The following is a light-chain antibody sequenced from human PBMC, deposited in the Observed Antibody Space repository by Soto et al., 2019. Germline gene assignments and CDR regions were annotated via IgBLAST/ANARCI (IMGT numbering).Light chain of an antibody. V-gene: IGKV3-11*01. CDR2: GAS. J-gene: IGKJ2*01. CDR1: QSVSSY. Sequence: EIVLTQSPATLSLSPGERATLSCRASQSVSSYLAWYQHKPGQAPRLLIYGASNRATDIPARFSGRGSGTGFTLTISSLESGDSAVYYCQQRDEWPRSFGQGTKLEIK. CDR3: QQRDEWPRS.